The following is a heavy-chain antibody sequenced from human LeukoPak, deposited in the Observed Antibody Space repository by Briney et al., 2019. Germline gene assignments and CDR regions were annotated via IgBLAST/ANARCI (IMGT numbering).Heavy chain of an antibody. D-gene: IGHD3-9*01. CDR1: GGSISSSSYY. CDR2: IYYSGST. V-gene: IGHV4-39*07. Sequence: SETLSLTCTVSGGSISSSSYYWGWIRQPPGKGLEWIGSIYYSGSTYYNPSLKSRVTISVDTSKNQFSLKLSSVTAADTAVYYCARVGILTGYPYYFDYWGQGTLVTVSS. CDR3: ARVGILTGYPYYFDY. J-gene: IGHJ4*02.